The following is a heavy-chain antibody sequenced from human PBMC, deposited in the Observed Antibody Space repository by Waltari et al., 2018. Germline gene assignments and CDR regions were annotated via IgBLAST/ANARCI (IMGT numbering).Heavy chain of an antibody. J-gene: IGHJ4*02. Sequence: QVQLVQSGAEVKKPGASVKVSGKAPGYIFTGYYIHWVRQAPGQGLEWMGWINPNSGGTNYAQRFQGRVTMTRDTSISTVYMELSSLRSDDTAVYYCARCLAGLRFLQWLHFDSWGQGTLVTVSS. D-gene: IGHD3-3*01. CDR1: GYIFTGYY. CDR3: ARCLAGLRFLQWLHFDS. V-gene: IGHV1-2*02. CDR2: INPNSGGT.